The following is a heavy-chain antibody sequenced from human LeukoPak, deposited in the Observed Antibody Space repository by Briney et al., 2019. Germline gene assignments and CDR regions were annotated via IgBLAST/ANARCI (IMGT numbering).Heavy chain of an antibody. D-gene: IGHD6-6*01. CDR2: INPGDSDT. CDR1: GYSFTSYW. CDR3: ARKSSSSANWFDP. V-gene: IGHV5-51*01. Sequence: GESLKISCKGSGYSFTSYWIGWVRQMPGKGLEWMGIINPGDSDTRYSPSFQGQVTISADKSISTAYLQWSSLKASDTAMYYCARKSSSSANWFDPWGQGTLVTVSS. J-gene: IGHJ5*02.